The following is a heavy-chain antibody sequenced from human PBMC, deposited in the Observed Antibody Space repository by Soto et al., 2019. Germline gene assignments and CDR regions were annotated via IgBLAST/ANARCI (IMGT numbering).Heavy chain of an antibody. J-gene: IGHJ6*03. Sequence: PPENLSPTCAGYGGSCSGHYWSWIRQPPGKGLEWIGEINHSGSTNYNPSLKSRVTISVDTSKNQFSLKLSSVTAADTAVYYCARWAELITIFGVVQPYYMDVWGKGTTVTVSS. D-gene: IGHD3-3*01. CDR1: GGSCSGHY. CDR3: ARWAELITIFGVVQPYYMDV. V-gene: IGHV4-34*01. CDR2: INHSGST.